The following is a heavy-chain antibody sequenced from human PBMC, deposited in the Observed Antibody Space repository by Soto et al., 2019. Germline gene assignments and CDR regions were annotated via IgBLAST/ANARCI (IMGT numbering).Heavy chain of an antibody. V-gene: IGHV1-18*01. J-gene: IGHJ6*02. CDR1: GYTFTSYG. CDR3: ARVSAVAGLYPYYYYGMDV. Sequence: QVQLVQSGAEVKKPGASVKVSCKASGYTFTSYGISWVRQAPGQXXEXXXXXSAYNGNTNYAQKLQGRVTMTTDTSTSTAYMELRSLRSDDTAVYYCARVSAVAGLYPYYYYGMDVWGQGTTVTVSS. D-gene: IGHD6-19*01. CDR2: XSAYNGNT.